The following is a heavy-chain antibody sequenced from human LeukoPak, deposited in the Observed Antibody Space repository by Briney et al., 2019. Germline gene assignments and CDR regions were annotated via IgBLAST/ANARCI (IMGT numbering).Heavy chain of an antibody. Sequence: SETLSFTCAVYGGSFSGYYWSWIRQPPGKGLEWIGEINHSGSTNYNPSLKSRVTISVDTSKNQFSLKLSSVTAADTAVYYCARGWVIGMFFDYWGQGTLVTVSS. J-gene: IGHJ4*02. CDR3: ARGWVIGMFFDY. V-gene: IGHV4-34*01. CDR2: INHSGST. CDR1: GGSFSGYY. D-gene: IGHD3-22*01.